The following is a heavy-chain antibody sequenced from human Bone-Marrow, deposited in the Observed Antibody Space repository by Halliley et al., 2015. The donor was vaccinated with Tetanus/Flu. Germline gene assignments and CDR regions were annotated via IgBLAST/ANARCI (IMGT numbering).Heavy chain of an antibody. Sequence: SLRLSCAASGFTASSYHMTWVRQAPGKGLEWVSTIYIDATTYYADSVKGRFTISRDYSKNTLYLQMNTLRAEDTAVYYCATGRDSAKSGYWGQGTLVTVSS. V-gene: IGHV3-53*01. D-gene: IGHD6-25*01. CDR1: GFTASSYH. J-gene: IGHJ4*02. CDR3: ATGRDSAKSGY. CDR2: IYIDATT.